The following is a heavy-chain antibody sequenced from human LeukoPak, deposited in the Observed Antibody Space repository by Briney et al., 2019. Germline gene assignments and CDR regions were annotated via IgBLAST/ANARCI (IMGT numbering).Heavy chain of an antibody. Sequence: ASVKVSCKASGYTFTSYDINWVRQATGQGLEWMGWMNPNSGNTGYAQKFQGRVTMTRDTSISTAYMELSSLRSEDTAVYYCARMRRDGYNKFDYWGQGTLVTVSS. J-gene: IGHJ4*02. CDR3: ARMRRDGYNKFDY. D-gene: IGHD5-24*01. CDR1: GYTFTSYD. CDR2: MNPNSGNT. V-gene: IGHV1-8*01.